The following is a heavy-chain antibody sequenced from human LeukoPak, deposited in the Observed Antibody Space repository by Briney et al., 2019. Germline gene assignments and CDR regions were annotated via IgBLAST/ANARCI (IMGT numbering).Heavy chain of an antibody. Sequence: PGGSLRLSCAAPGFTFDEYAMNWVRQAPGKGLEWVSLISGDGGVTYYADSVKGRFTISRDNSKNSVYLQMNSLRPEDTALYYCAKSVSPSDASDIWGQGTMVTVSS. CDR2: ISGDGGVT. V-gene: IGHV3-43*02. J-gene: IGHJ3*02. CDR1: GFTFDEYA. CDR3: AKSVSPSDASDI.